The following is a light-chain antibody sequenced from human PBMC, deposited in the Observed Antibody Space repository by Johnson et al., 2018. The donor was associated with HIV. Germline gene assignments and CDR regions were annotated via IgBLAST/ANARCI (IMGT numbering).Light chain of an antibody. CDR2: NNN. CDR3: GTWDTSLSATAV. J-gene: IGLJ1*01. Sequence: QSVLTQPPSASATPGQRVTISCSGSGSNIGSNTVNWYQHLPGTAPTLLIYNNNARPSGVPDRFSGSKSGTSASLAIRGLPSEDEAAYYCGTWDTSLSATAVFGTGTKVTVL. CDR1: GSNIGSNT. V-gene: IGLV1-44*01.